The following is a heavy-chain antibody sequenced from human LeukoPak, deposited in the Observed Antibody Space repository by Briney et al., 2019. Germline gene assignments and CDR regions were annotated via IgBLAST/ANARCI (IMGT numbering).Heavy chain of an antibody. Sequence: GGSLRLSCAASGFTLSNHAMIWVRQAPGKGLEWVSSISGSGAMTYYADSVRGRFTISRDNAMDTLYLQMNSLRADDTAVYYCAKDRVDGSGSQFDSWGQGSLVIVSS. J-gene: IGHJ4*02. D-gene: IGHD3-10*01. CDR1: GFTLSNHA. CDR3: AKDRVDGSGSQFDS. V-gene: IGHV3-23*01. CDR2: ISGSGAMT.